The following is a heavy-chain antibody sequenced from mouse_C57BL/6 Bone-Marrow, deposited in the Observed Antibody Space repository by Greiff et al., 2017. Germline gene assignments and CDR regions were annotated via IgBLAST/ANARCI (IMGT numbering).Heavy chain of an antibody. Sequence: EVMLVESGGGLVQPGGSLKLSCAASGFTFSDYYMYWVRQTPEKRLEWVAYISNGGGSTYYPDTVKGRFTISRDNAKNTLYLQMSRLKSEYTAMYYCARQRDHYFDYWGQGTTLTVSS. CDR3: ARQRDHYFDY. CDR2: ISNGGGST. V-gene: IGHV5-12*01. J-gene: IGHJ2*01. CDR1: GFTFSDYY. D-gene: IGHD3-3*01.